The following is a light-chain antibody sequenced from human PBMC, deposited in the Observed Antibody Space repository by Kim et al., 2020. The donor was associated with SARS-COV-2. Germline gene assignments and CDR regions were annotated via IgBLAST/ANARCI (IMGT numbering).Light chain of an antibody. CDR1: SSDVGGYNY. Sequence: QSITLSCTGTSSDVGGYNYVSWYQQHPGKAPKVMIYDVSKRPSGVSDRFSGSKSGNTASQTISGLQAEDEADYYCSSYTSSSTYWVFGGGTQLTVL. V-gene: IGLV2-14*03. J-gene: IGLJ3*02. CDR3: SSYTSSSTYWV. CDR2: DVS.